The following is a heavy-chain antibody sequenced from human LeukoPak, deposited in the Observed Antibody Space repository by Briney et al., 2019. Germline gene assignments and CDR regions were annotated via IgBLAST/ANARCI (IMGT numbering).Heavy chain of an antibody. J-gene: IGHJ3*02. CDR1: GFTFSSYA. D-gene: IGHD1-1*01. Sequence: GRSLRLSCAASGFTFSSYAMHWVRQAPGKGLEWVAVISYDGSNKYYADSVKGRFTISRDNSKNTLYLQMNSLRAEDTAVYYCAREYNEAFDIWGQGTMVTVSS. CDR2: ISYDGSNK. CDR3: AREYNEAFDI. V-gene: IGHV3-30*04.